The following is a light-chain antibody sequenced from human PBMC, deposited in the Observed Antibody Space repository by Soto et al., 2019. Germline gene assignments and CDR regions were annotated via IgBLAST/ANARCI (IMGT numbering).Light chain of an antibody. CDR3: SSDTSFTLV. V-gene: IGLV2-14*01. Sequence: QSALTQPASVSGSPGQSITISCTGTSSKVGGYNYVSWYQHHPGKAPKLLIYEVSNRPSGVSNRFSGSKSGNTASLTISGLQAEDEAYYYCSSDTSFTLVFGGGTKLTVL. J-gene: IGLJ2*01. CDR2: EVS. CDR1: SSKVGGYNY.